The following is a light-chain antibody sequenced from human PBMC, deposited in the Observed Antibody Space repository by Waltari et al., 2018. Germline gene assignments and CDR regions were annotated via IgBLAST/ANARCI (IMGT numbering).Light chain of an antibody. CDR2: SAS. V-gene: IGKV1-39*01. Sequence: DIQMTQSPSSLSASVGARVAITCRASQSISTYLNWYHQRPGKAPKLLIYSASSLQSGVPSRFSGSGSGTDFTLTITSLRPEDFATYFCEQSSSTPGTFGQGTTVEIK. CDR3: EQSSSTPGT. CDR1: QSISTY. J-gene: IGKJ1*01.